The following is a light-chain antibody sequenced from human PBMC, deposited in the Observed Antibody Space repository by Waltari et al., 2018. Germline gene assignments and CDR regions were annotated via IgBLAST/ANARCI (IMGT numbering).Light chain of an antibody. J-gene: IGLJ2*01. Sequence: PEEGTRKLMKFISAGRPPRGDGLPDRFSGLSSGTERYLTISSGQSEDEADYYCQTWDTGTHVVFGGGTKLTVL. CDR2: FISAGRP. V-gene: IGLV4-69*01. CDR3: QTWDTGTHVV.